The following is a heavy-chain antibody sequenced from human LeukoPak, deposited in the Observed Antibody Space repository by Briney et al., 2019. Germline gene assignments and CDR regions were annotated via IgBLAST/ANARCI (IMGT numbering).Heavy chain of an antibody. J-gene: IGHJ4*02. CDR1: GFTFSSYA. D-gene: IGHD6-6*01. CDR2: ISGSGGST. Sequence: GGSLRLSCAASGFTFSSYAMSWVRQAPGKGLEWVSAISGSGGSTYYADSVKGRFTISRDNSKNTLYSQMNSLRAEDTAVYYCVKGSAAARPYYFDHWGQGTLVTVSS. V-gene: IGHV3-23*01. CDR3: VKGSAAARPYYFDH.